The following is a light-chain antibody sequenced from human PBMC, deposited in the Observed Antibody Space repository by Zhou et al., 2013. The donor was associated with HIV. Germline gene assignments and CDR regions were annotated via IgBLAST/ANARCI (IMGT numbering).Light chain of an antibody. J-gene: IGLJ2*01. V-gene: IGLV2-14*03. CDR2: DVS. CDR3: SSYTTSDTVV. CDR1: SSDIGGYNS. Sequence: QSALTQPASASGSPGQSITVSCTGTSSDIGGYNSVSWYQQHPGKAPKLMIYDVSNRPSGVSNRFSGSKSGNTASLTISGLQSEDEADYYCSSYTTSDTVVFGGGTKLTVL.